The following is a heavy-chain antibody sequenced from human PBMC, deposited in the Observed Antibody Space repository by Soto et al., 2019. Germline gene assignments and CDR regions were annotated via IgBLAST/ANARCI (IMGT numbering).Heavy chain of an antibody. D-gene: IGHD3-22*01. J-gene: IGHJ5*02. Sequence: GGSLRLSCAASGFTFSSYSMNWVRQAPGKGLEWVSYISSSSSTIYYADSVKGRFTISRDNAKNSLYLQMNSLRDEDTAVYYCAREPRYYYDSSGYLNWLDPWGQGTLVTVAS. CDR1: GFTFSSYS. CDR2: ISSSSSTI. V-gene: IGHV3-48*02. CDR3: AREPRYYYDSSGYLNWLDP.